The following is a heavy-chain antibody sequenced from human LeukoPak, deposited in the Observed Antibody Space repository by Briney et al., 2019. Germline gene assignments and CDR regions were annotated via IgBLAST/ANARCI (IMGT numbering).Heavy chain of an antibody. CDR2: ISWNSGSI. J-gene: IGHJ5*02. V-gene: IGHV3-9*01. D-gene: IGHD6-19*01. CDR3: AKDIKYRSGWGPFAP. CDR1: GFSFDDYA. Sequence: GGSLRLSCAASGFSFDDYAMHGVRQAPGKGLDWVSGISWNSGSIGYADSVKGRFAISSDKAKNSLYLQMNSLRAEDTALYSCAKDIKYRSGWGPFAPWGQATLVTVSS.